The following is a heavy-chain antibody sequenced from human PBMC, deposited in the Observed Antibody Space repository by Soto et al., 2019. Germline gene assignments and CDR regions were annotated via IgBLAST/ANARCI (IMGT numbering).Heavy chain of an antibody. CDR2: ISGSGGTI. Sequence: EVQLLESGGGLAQPGGSLRLTCAASGFTFSSYAMSWVRQAPGKGLEWVSTISGSGGTIYYTDSVKGRFTISRNNPKNTLYLQMNSLRAEDTAVYYCAKQTSSGSYLDYWGQGTLVTVSS. CDR3: AKQTSSGSYLDY. J-gene: IGHJ4*02. CDR1: GFTFSSYA. D-gene: IGHD1-26*01. V-gene: IGHV3-23*01.